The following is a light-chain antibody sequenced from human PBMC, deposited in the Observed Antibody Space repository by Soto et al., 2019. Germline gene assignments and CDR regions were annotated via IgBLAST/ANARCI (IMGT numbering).Light chain of an antibody. J-gene: IGKJ1*01. V-gene: IGKV1-39*01. CDR1: QSISYY. CDR2: AAS. Sequence: DIQMTQSPSSLSASVGDRVTITCRASQSISYYLNWYQQTPGMAPKVLIYAASNLQSGVPSRFSGSGSGTDFTLTISSLQPEDFAVYYCQQYNNWPRTFGQGTKVEIK. CDR3: QQYNNWPRT.